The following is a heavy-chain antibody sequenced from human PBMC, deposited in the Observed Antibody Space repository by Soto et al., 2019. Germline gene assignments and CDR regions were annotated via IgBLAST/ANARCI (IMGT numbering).Heavy chain of an antibody. Sequence: ASVKVSCKASGYTFTGYQMHWVRQAPGQGLEWMGWINPNSGGTNYAQKFQGRVTMTRDASISTAYMEVSRLTSDETAVYLCARDDNYAYVSYYFDHWGQGALVTVSS. CDR3: ARDDNYAYVSYYFDH. CDR2: INPNSGGT. D-gene: IGHD2-21*01. CDR1: GYTFTGYQ. V-gene: IGHV1-2*02. J-gene: IGHJ4*02.